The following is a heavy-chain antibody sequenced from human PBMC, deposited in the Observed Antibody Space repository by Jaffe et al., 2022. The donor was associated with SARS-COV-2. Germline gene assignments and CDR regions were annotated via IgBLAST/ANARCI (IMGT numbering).Heavy chain of an antibody. CDR3: AKATWIQLWLAAQPHGYYFDY. CDR2: ISGSGGST. Sequence: EVQLLESGGGLVQPGGSLRLSCAASGFTFSSYAMSWVRQAPGKGLEWVSAISGSGGSTYYADSVKGRFTISRDNSKNTLYLQMNSLRAEDTAVYYCAKATWIQLWLAAQPHGYYFDYWGQGTLVTVSS. CDR1: GFTFSSYA. D-gene: IGHD5-18*01. V-gene: IGHV3-23*01. J-gene: IGHJ4*02.